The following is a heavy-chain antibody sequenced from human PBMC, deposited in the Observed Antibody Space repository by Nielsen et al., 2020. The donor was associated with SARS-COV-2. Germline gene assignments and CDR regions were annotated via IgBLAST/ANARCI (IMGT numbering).Heavy chain of an antibody. V-gene: IGHV3-23*01. CDR3: AKGDRYCGGDCYADAFVF. CDR2: IVGSGGSP. Sequence: GGSLRLSCAASGFTFSSYWMSWVRQAPGKGLEWVSGIVGSGGSPYYADSVKGRFTISRDNSKNTLYLQMNSLRAEDTAVYYCAKGDRYCGGDCYADAFVFWGQGTMVTV. J-gene: IGHJ3*01. CDR1: GFTFSSYW. D-gene: IGHD2-21*02.